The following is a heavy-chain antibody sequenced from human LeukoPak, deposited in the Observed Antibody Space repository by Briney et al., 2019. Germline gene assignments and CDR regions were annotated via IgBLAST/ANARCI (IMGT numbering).Heavy chain of an antibody. J-gene: IGHJ4*02. V-gene: IGHV1-2*02. CDR1: GYTFTGHY. D-gene: IGHD3-10*01. CDR2: INPNSGGT. Sequence: ASVKVSCKASGYTFTGHYMHWVRQAPGQGLEWMGWINPNSGGTNYAQKFQGRVTMTRDTSISTTYMELSRLRSDDTAVYYCARDSGRLSRYFDYWGQGTLVTVSS. CDR3: ARDSGRLSRYFDY.